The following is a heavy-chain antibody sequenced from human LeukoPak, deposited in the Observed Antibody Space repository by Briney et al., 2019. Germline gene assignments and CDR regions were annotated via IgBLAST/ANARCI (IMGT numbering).Heavy chain of an antibody. CDR3: ARVACSSTSCFLYYFDY. D-gene: IGHD2-2*01. V-gene: IGHV1-2*02. CDR1: GYTFTDYY. Sequence: ASVKVSCKASGYTFTDYYMHWVRQAPGQGLEWMGWFNPKTTGTHYAQNFQGRVTMTRDTSISTAYMELSSLRSDDTAVYYCARVACSSTSCFLYYFDYWGQGTLVTVSS. CDR2: FNPKTTGT. J-gene: IGHJ4*02.